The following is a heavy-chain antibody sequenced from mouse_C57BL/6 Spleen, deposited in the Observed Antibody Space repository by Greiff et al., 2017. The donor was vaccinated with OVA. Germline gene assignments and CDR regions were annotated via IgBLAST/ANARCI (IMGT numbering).Heavy chain of an antibody. CDR3: ARNYYGSTHYYAMDY. CDR1: GYSITSGYY. J-gene: IGHJ4*01. CDR2: ISYDGSN. Sequence: EVQLVESGPGLVKPSQSLSLTCSVTGYSITSGYYWNWIRQFPGNKLEWMGYISYDGSNNYNPSLKNRISITRDTSKNQFFLKLNSVTTEDTATYYCARNYYGSTHYYAMDYWGQGTSVTVSS. V-gene: IGHV3-6*01. D-gene: IGHD1-1*01.